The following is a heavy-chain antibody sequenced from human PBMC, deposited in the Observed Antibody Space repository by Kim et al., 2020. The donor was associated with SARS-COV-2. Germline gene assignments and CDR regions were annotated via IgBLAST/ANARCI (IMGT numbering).Heavy chain of an antibody. CDR3: ARGQGFLLALYYYYGMDV. J-gene: IGHJ6*02. CDR1: GGSVSSGSYY. V-gene: IGHV4-61*01. D-gene: IGHD2-8*02. CDR2: IYYSGST. Sequence: SETLSLTCTVSGGSVSSGSYYWSWIRQPPGKGLEWIGYIYYSGSTNYNPSLKSRVTISVDTSKNQFSLKLSSVTAADTAVYYCARGQGFLLALYYYYGMDVWGQGTTVTVSS.